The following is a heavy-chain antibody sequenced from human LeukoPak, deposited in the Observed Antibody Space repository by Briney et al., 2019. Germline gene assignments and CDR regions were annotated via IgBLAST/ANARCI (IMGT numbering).Heavy chain of an antibody. D-gene: IGHD3-10*01. J-gene: IGHJ6*02. Sequence: EASVKVSCKASGYRFTDYYVHWVRQAHGQGLEWMGWINPNNGGTNLARKFQGRVTMTRDTSISTTNMELRWLRSDDTAVYYCARDNYGSGSYFVVWGQGTTVTVSS. CDR1: GYRFTDYY. CDR3: ARDNYGSGSYFVV. V-gene: IGHV1-2*02. CDR2: INPNNGGT.